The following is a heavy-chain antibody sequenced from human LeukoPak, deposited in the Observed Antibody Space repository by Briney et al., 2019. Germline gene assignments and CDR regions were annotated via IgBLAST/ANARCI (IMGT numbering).Heavy chain of an antibody. CDR3: AKGLPATLLDY. D-gene: IGHD2-2*01. J-gene: IGHJ4*02. CDR1: GFTFSDYY. Sequence: GGSLRLSCAASGFTFSDYYMSWIRQAPGKGLEWVSYISSSGSTIYYADSVKGRFTISRDNAKNSLYLQVNSLRAEDTAVYYCAKGLPATLLDYWGQGTLVTVSA. V-gene: IGHV3-11*01. CDR2: ISSSGSTI.